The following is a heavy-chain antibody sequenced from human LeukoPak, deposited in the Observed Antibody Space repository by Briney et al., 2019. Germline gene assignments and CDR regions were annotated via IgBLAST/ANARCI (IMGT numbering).Heavy chain of an antibody. CDR2: ISSSSSYI. CDR3: ARDKGYSYGPPLGY. Sequence: GGSLRLSCAASGFTFSSYSMSWVRQAPGKGLEWVSSISSSSSYIYYADSVKGRFTISRDNAKNSLYLQMNSLRAEDTAVYYCARDKGYSYGPPLGYWGQGTLVTVSS. V-gene: IGHV3-21*01. J-gene: IGHJ4*02. CDR1: GFTFSSYS. D-gene: IGHD5-18*01.